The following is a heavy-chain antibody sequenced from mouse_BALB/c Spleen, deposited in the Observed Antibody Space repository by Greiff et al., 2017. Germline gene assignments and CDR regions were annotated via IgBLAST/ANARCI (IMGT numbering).Heavy chain of an antibody. CDR2: IYPGSGST. Sequence: LKQPGSELVRPGASVKLSCKASGYTFTSYWMHWVKQRPGQGLEWIGNIYPGSGSTNYDEKFKSKATLTVDTSSSTAYMQLSSLTSEDSAVYYCTRETHYYGSSYWGQGTTLTVSS. J-gene: IGHJ2*01. CDR1: GYTFTSYW. CDR3: TRETHYYGSSY. D-gene: IGHD1-1*01. V-gene: IGHV1S22*01.